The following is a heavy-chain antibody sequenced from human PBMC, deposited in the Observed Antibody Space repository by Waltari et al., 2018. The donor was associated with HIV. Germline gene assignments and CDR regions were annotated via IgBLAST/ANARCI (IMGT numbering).Heavy chain of an antibody. CDR2: IKDDGNEK. Sequence: MQLVASGGGLVQRGGSLRPSCAASGFTSSSHWMSWVRRAPGKALEWVANIKDDGNEKYYVNSVRGRFTISRDNANNSLYLDMNRLRDEDTAVYYCVRENDFGTIFFNYYYAMDVWGQGTSVTV. CDR1: GFTSSSHW. J-gene: IGHJ6*02. D-gene: IGHD3-3*01. CDR3: VRENDFGTIFFNYYYAMDV. V-gene: IGHV3-7*01.